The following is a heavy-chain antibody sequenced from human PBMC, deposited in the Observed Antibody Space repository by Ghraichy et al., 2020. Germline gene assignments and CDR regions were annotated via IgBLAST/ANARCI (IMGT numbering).Heavy chain of an antibody. V-gene: IGHV3-30*18. D-gene: IGHD3-22*01. CDR3: AKERDSSGYYAFRGDYYSMDV. J-gene: IGHJ6*02. CDR2: TSYDGSDK. CDR1: GFTFSRYG. Sequence: LSLTCAASGFTFSRYGMHWVRQAPGKGLDWVAVTSYDGSDKNYADSVKGRFTISRDNSKNTLYLQMNSLRAEDTAVYYCAKERDSSGYYAFRGDYYSMDVWGQGTAVTGSS.